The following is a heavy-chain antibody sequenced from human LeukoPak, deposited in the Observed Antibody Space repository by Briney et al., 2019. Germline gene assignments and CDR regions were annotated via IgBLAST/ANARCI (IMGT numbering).Heavy chain of an antibody. CDR3: ARGRGTTMVRGVITNYFDL. J-gene: IGHJ2*01. Sequence: ASVKVPCRASRYTFTAPYIHGGRQAPGQGREWMGWIDPNRGGTKAQKFLGSVTMTGDTSINTAFMELSRLRSDDTAIYYCARGRGTTMVRGVITNYFDLWGRGSLVTVSS. V-gene: IGHV1-2*02. CDR1: RYTFTAPY. D-gene: IGHD3-10*01. CDR2: IDPNRGGT.